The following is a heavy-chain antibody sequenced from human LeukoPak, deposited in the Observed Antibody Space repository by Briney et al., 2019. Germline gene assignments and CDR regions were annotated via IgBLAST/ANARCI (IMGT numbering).Heavy chain of an antibody. CDR2: IFTGSLDGTT. J-gene: IGHJ5*02. CDR3: ATRGA. Sequence: SGGSLRLSCAASGFDFGAYEMNWVRQAPGKGLEWLAIIFTGSLDGTTAHADSVKGRFTISRDNSANTLYLQMDSLRTEDTAIYYCATRGAWGPGTLVTVSS. V-gene: IGHV3-23*03. CDR1: GFDFGAYE.